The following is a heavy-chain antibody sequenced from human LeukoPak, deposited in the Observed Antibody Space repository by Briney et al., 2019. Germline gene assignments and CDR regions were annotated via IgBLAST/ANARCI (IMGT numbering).Heavy chain of an antibody. Sequence: PRGSLRLSCAASGFTFSSYGMHWVRQAPGKGLEWVSFIWYDGNNKYYSDSVKGRFTISRDNSKNTLYLQMNSLRAEDTAVYYCAKDGDFWSGDRFDYWGQGTLVTVSS. D-gene: IGHD3-3*01. CDR2: IWYDGNNK. V-gene: IGHV3-30*02. J-gene: IGHJ4*02. CDR3: AKDGDFWSGDRFDY. CDR1: GFTFSSYG.